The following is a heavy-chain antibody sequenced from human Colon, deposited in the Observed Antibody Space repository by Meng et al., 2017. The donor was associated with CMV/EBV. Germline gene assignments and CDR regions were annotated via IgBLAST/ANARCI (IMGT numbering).Heavy chain of an antibody. CDR1: GFIFSNAW. V-gene: IGHV3-15*01. CDR2: IKSMIDGGTT. D-gene: IGHD2-21*02. CDR3: TTGSVCVGDCFSGKLDY. Sequence: EVQLVESGGGLVKPGGSRRLSCAASGFIFSNAWMSWVRQAPGKGLEWVGRIKSMIDGGTTDYPAPVKGRFTISRDDSKNMLYLQMSSLKIEDTAVYYCTTGSVCVGDCFSGKLDYWGQGNLVTVSS. J-gene: IGHJ4*02.